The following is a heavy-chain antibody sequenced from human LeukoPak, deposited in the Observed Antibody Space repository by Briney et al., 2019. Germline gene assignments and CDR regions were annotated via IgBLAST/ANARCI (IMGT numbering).Heavy chain of an antibody. D-gene: IGHD3-22*01. CDR2: IGVRSNYI. J-gene: IGHJ4*02. Sequence: PGGSLRLSCVASGYTFSSYSINWVRHAPGKGLEWVSSIGVRSNYIYYADSVRGRFSISRDDARDSLYLQMNSLRAEDTAVYFCVRLRRNSDTSGFYYYYDFWGQGTLVTVSS. V-gene: IGHV3-21*01. CDR1: GYTFSSYS. CDR3: VRLRRNSDTSGFYYYYDF.